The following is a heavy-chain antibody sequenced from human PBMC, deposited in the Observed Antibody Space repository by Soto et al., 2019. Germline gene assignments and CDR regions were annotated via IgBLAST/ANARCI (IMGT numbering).Heavy chain of an antibody. J-gene: IGHJ3*01. D-gene: IGHD2-15*01. Sequence: EVQLVESGGGLVKPGGSLRLSCAASGFTFSSYSMKWVRQAPGKRLEWVSSISSSSSNIYYADSVKDRVNISSDNAKNPLYLQMNGMRAEDTAVYHCAKIERGYDAFDFWGQGTMVTVSS. CDR1: GFTFSSYS. CDR2: ISSSSSNI. V-gene: IGHV3-21*01. CDR3: AKIERGYDAFDF.